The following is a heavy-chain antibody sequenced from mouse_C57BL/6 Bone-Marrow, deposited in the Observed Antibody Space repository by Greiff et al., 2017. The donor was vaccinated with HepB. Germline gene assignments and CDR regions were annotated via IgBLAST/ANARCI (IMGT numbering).Heavy chain of an antibody. CDR1: GYTFTDYY. J-gene: IGHJ2*01. Sequence: QVQLKQSGAELVRPGASVKLSCKASGYTFTDYYINWVKQRPGQGLEWIARIYPGSGNTYYNEKFKGKATLTAEKSSSTAYMQLSSLTSEDSAVYFCARERYYGSYDYWGQGTTLTVSS. CDR3: ARERYYGSYDY. CDR2: IYPGSGNT. D-gene: IGHD1-1*01. V-gene: IGHV1-76*01.